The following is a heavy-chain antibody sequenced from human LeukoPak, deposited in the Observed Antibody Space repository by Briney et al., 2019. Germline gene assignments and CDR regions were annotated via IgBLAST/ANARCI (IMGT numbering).Heavy chain of an antibody. V-gene: IGHV3-7*01. D-gene: IGHD6-25*01. J-gene: IGHJ3*02. Sequence: GGSLRLSCVASGFTFSGYWMSWIRQAPGKGLEWVANIKQDGSEKDCVGSVKGRFTISRDNAKNSVYLQMSSLRVEDTAVYYCAREGRGGFDIWGQGTMVTVSS. CDR3: AREGRGGFDI. CDR1: GFTFSGYW. CDR2: IKQDGSEK.